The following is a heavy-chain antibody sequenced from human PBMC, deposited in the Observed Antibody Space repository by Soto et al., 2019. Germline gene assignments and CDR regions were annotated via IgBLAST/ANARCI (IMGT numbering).Heavy chain of an antibody. V-gene: IGHV4-59*01. CDR2: IYYSGST. J-gene: IGHJ4*02. CDR3: ARGDRFNYIDY. CDR1: GGSISSYY. Sequence: QVQLQESGPGLVKPSETLSLTCTVSGGSISSYYWSWIRQPPGKGLEWIGYIYYSGSTNYNPSLTGRVTISVDTSKNHFSLKLTSVTAADTAVYLCARGDRFNYIDYWCQGTMVTVSS.